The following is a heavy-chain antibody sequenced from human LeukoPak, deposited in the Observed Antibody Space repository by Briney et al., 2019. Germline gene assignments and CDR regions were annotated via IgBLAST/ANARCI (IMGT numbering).Heavy chain of an antibody. CDR2: INHSGST. Sequence: SETLSLTCAVYGGSFSGYYWSWTRQPPGKGLEWLGEINHSGSTNYNPSLKSRVTISVDTSKNQFSLKLSSVTAADTAVYYCARERGGRDYGDYRGADYWGQGTLVTVSS. V-gene: IGHV4-34*01. D-gene: IGHD4-17*01. CDR3: ARERGGRDYGDYRGADY. J-gene: IGHJ4*02. CDR1: GGSFSGYY.